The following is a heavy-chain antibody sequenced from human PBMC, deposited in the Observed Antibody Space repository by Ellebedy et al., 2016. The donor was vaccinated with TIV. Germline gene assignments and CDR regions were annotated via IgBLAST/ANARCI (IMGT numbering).Heavy chain of an antibody. D-gene: IGHD6-19*01. CDR1: GGPISRYY. J-gene: IGHJ4*02. CDR3: ARDPDYNSGWGGFDS. CDR2: FYNNGNT. Sequence: MPSETLSLTCTVSGGPISRYYWTWLRQPPGKALEWIGYFYNNGNTKYNPSLESRVFIFSDTSKSQFSLRLTSVTAADAAVYYCARDPDYNSGWGGFDSWGQGALVTVSS. V-gene: IGHV4-59*01.